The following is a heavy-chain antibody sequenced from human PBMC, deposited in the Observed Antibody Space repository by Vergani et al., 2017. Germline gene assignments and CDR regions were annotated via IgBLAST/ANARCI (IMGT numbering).Heavy chain of an antibody. Sequence: QITLKESGPTLVKPTQTLTLTCTFSGFSLSASAPGVAWIRQPPGKALEWLGVVYWNDEKRYTPSLKSRLTITKDTSKSQVVLTMTNMDPVDTATYYCARVRITMVRGSYYYGMDVWGQGTTVTVSS. CDR3: ARVRITMVRGSYYYGMDV. V-gene: IGHV2-5*01. CDR1: GFSLSASAPG. D-gene: IGHD3-10*01. J-gene: IGHJ6*02. CDR2: VYWNDEK.